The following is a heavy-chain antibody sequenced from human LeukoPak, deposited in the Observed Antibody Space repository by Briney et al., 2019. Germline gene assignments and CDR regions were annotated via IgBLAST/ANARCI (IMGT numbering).Heavy chain of an antibody. V-gene: IGHV4-34*01. J-gene: IGHJ3*02. D-gene: IGHD3-22*01. CDR2: INHSGST. CDR1: GGSFSGYY. CDR3: AQWLGYDAFDI. Sequence: SETLSLTCAVYGGSFSGYYWSWIRQPPGKGLEWIGEINHSGSTNYNPSLKSRVTISVDTSKNQFSLKLSSVTAADTAVYYCAQWLGYDAFDIWGQGTMVTVPS.